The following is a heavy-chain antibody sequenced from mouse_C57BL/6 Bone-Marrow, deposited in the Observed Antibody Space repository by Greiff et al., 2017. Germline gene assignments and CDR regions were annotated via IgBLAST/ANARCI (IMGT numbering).Heavy chain of an antibody. CDR3: ARDSHDYDRKHWYAMDY. J-gene: IGHJ4*01. V-gene: IGHV5-4*01. CDR2: ISDGGSYT. CDR1: GFTFSSYA. D-gene: IGHD2-4*01. Sequence: EVNLVESGGGLVKPGGSLKLSCAASGFTFSSYAMSWVRQTPEKRLEWVATISDGGSYTYYPDNVKGRFTISRDNAKNNLYLQMSHLKSEDTAMYYGARDSHDYDRKHWYAMDYWGQGTSVTVSS.